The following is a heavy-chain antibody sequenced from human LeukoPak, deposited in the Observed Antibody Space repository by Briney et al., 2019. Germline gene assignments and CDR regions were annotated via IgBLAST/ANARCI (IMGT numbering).Heavy chain of an antibody. V-gene: IGHV4-59*08. CDR3: ARLSYYYLDY. D-gene: IGHD2-8*01. CDR2: IYYSGST. Sequence: SETLSLTCTVSGGSISSYYWSWIRQPPGKGLEWIGYIYYSGSTNYNPSLKSRVTISVDTSKNQFSLKLSSVTAADAAVYYCARLSYYYLDYWGQGTLVTVSS. CDR1: GGSISSYY. J-gene: IGHJ4*02.